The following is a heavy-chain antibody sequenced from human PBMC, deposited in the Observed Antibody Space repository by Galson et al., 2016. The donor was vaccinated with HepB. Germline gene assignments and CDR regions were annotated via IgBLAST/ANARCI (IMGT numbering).Heavy chain of an antibody. CDR3: PKGQHYSASSWGAFDP. V-gene: IGHV1-46*03. CDR2: INSSGGTP. D-gene: IGHD3-3*02. Sequence: SVKVSCKASGYSFSNYYIYWVRQAPGQGLEWMGIINSSGGTPSYAPKFQGRVTMTRDTSTGTVYMELSSLSSDDTAVYFCPKGQHYSASSWGAFDPWGQGTLVTVSS. CDR1: GYSFSNYY. J-gene: IGHJ5*02.